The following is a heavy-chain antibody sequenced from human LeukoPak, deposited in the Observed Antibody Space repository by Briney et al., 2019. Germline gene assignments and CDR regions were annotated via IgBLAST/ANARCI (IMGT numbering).Heavy chain of an antibody. CDR2: ITDSGGST. CDR1: GFTFSSYT. J-gene: IGHJ4*02. D-gene: IGHD1-26*01. Sequence: GGSLRLSCAASGFTFSSYTMNWVRQAPGKGLEWVSSITDSGGSTYYADSVKGRFTISRDNSKNTLYLQMNSLRAEDTAVYYCAKRGAEVGATVAPGDYWGQGTLVTVSS. V-gene: IGHV3-23*01. CDR3: AKRGAEVGATVAPGDY.